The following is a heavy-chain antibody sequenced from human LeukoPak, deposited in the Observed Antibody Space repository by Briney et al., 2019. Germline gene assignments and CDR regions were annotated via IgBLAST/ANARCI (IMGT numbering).Heavy chain of an antibody. CDR1: GGTFSSYA. CDR2: IIPILGIA. CDR3: ARPEVGATTGGAFDI. D-gene: IGHD1-26*01. Sequence: SSVKVSCKASGGTFSSYAISWVRQAPGQGLEWMGRIIPILGIANYAQKFQGRVTITADKSTSTAYMKLSSLRSEDTAVYYCARPEVGATTGGAFDIWGQGTMVTVSS. V-gene: IGHV1-69*04. J-gene: IGHJ3*02.